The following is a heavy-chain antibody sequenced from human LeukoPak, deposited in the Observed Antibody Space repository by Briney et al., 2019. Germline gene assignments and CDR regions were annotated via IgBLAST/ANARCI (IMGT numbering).Heavy chain of an antibody. CDR2: FNPASGAT. Sequence: ASVKVSCKASGYIFTDYYMHWVRQTPGQGLEWMGWFNPASGATKYAQKFQGRVTMTRDTSINTAYMELSSLGLDDTAVYYCARGLYYGGNERAHDAFDIWGQGTLVTVSS. V-gene: IGHV1-2*02. D-gene: IGHD4-23*01. CDR1: GYIFTDYY. J-gene: IGHJ3*02. CDR3: ARGLYYGGNERAHDAFDI.